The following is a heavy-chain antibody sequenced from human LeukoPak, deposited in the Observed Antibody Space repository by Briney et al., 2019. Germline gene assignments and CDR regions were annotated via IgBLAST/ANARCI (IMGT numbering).Heavy chain of an antibody. J-gene: IGHJ4*02. D-gene: IGHD3-22*01. Sequence: GESLKSSCKGSGYSFTSYWIGWVRQMPGKGLDWIGIIYPGDSDTRYSPSFQGQVTISADKSISTAYLQWSSLKASDTAMYYCARSYYYDSSGIDYWGQGTLVTVSS. CDR2: IYPGDSDT. V-gene: IGHV5-51*01. CDR1: GYSFTSYW. CDR3: ARSYYYDSSGIDY.